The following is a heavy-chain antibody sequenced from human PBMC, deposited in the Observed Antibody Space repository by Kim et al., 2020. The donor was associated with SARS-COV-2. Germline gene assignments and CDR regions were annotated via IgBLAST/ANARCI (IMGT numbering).Heavy chain of an antibody. CDR3: VRSVDY. CDR2: IYQDGSQK. V-gene: IGHV3-7*01. J-gene: IGHJ4*02. CDR1: GFTFSSSS. Sequence: GGSLRLSCAASGFTFSSSSMHWARQAPGKGLEWVAIIYQDGSQKIYVDSVKGRFTISRDNAQNSLYLQMNSLRAEDTAVYYCVRSVDYWGQGTLVTVSS.